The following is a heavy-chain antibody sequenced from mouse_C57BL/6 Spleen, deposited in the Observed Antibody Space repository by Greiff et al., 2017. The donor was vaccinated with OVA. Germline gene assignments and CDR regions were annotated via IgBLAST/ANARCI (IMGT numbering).Heavy chain of an antibody. J-gene: IGHJ4*01. V-gene: IGHV5-15*01. Sequence: EVQGVESGGGLVQPGGSLKLSCAASGFTFSDYGMAWVRQAPRKGPEWVAFISNLAYSIYYADTVTGRFTISRENAKNTLYLEMSSLRSEDTAMYYCARRAIPYAMDYWGQGTSVTVSS. CDR3: ARRAIPYAMDY. CDR2: ISNLAYSI. CDR1: GFTFSDYG.